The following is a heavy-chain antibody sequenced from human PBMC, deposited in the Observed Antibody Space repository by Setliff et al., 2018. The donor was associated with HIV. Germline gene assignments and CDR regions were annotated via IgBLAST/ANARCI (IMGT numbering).Heavy chain of an antibody. V-gene: IGHV3-30*02. Sequence: GESLRLSCAVSGITFSRYAMHWVRQAPGKGLEWVAIIRHDGNNRNYTDSVKGRFTISRDNSKATVYLQMNSLRAEDSAMYYCAKDSGSSGWYDFDYWGQGTLVTVSS. CDR3: AKDSGSSGWYDFDY. D-gene: IGHD6-19*01. J-gene: IGHJ4*02. CDR2: IRHDGNNR. CDR1: GITFSRYA.